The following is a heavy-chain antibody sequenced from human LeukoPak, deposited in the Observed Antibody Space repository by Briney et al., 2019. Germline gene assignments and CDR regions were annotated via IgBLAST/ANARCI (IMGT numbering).Heavy chain of an antibody. CDR2: ISYDGSNK. D-gene: IGHD2-15*01. CDR3: ARSGCSGGSCYYYYGMDV. V-gene: IGHV3-30-3*01. J-gene: IGHJ6*02. CDR1: GFTFSSYA. Sequence: GGSLRLSCAASGFTFSSYAMHWVRQAPGKGLEWVAVISYDGSNKYYADSVKGRFTISRDNSKNTLYLQMNSLRAKDTAVYYCARSGCSGGSCYYYYGMDVWGQGTTVTVSS.